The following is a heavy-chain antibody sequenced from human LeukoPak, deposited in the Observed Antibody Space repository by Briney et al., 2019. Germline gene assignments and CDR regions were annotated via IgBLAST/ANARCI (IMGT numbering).Heavy chain of an antibody. J-gene: IGHJ4*02. V-gene: IGHV5-51*01. CDR3: ARLFRYYGSGSYPDY. Sequence: GESLKISCKGSGYSFTNYWIGWVRQMPGKGLEWMGIIYPGDSDTRYSPSFQGQVTISADKSTTTAYLQWSSLKASDTAMYYCARLFRYYGSGSYPDYWGQGTLVTVSS. CDR2: IYPGDSDT. D-gene: IGHD3-10*01. CDR1: GYSFTNYW.